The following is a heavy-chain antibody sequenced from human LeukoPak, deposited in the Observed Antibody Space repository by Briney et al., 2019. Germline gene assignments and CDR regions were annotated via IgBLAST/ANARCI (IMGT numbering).Heavy chain of an antibody. CDR1: GGSISSGYY. CDR3: ARAKYSEYCFDI. V-gene: IGHV4-30-4*08. D-gene: IGHD2/OR15-2a*01. CDR2: IYYSGST. J-gene: IGHJ3*02. Sequence: SETLSLTCTVSGGSISSGYYWGWIRQPPGKGLEWIGYIYYSGSTYYNPSLKSRVTISVDTSKNQFSLKLSSVTAADTAVYYCARAKYSEYCFDIWGQGTMVTVSS.